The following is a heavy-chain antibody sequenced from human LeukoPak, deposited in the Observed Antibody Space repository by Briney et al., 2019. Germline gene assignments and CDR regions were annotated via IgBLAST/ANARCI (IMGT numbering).Heavy chain of an antibody. V-gene: IGHV3-23*01. CDR1: GFTFSSYA. D-gene: IGHD3-10*01. CDR3: AKVILGELLFGPYFDY. J-gene: IGHJ4*02. CDR2: ISGSGSRT. Sequence: GGSLRLSCAASGFTFSSYAMSWVRQAPGKGLEWVPVISGSGSRTYYADSVEGRFTISRDNSKNTLYLQMNSLRAEDTAVYYCAKVILGELLFGPYFDYWGQGTLVTVSS.